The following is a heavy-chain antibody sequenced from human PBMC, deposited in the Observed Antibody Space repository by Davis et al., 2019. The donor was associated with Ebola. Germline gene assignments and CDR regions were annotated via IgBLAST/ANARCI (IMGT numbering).Heavy chain of an antibody. CDR3: ARIGPGSRYYFDY. V-gene: IGHV5-51*01. CDR1: GYSFTSYW. Sequence: FGYSFTSYWIGRVRQLPGKGLERMGSIYPGDSDTRYSPSFQGQVTISADKSISTAYLRWSSLKASDTAMYYCARIGPGSRYYFDYWGQGTLVTVSS. J-gene: IGHJ4*02. CDR2: IYPGDSDT. D-gene: IGHD6-13*01.